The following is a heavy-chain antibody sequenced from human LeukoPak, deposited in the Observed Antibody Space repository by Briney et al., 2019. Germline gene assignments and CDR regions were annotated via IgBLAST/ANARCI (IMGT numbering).Heavy chain of an antibody. CDR3: ASVSYGSGTPIDY. Sequence: PGGSLRISCAASGFTFSSYEMNWVRQAPGKGLEWVSYVSSGGSTIYYADSVKGRFTISRDNAKNSLYLQMNSLRAEDTAVYYCASVSYGSGTPIDYWGQGTLVTVSS. D-gene: IGHD3-10*01. CDR1: GFTFSSYE. J-gene: IGHJ4*02. CDR2: VSSGGSTI. V-gene: IGHV3-48*03.